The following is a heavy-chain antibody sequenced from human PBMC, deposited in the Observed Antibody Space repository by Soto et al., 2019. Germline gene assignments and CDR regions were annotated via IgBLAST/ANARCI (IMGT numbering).Heavy chain of an antibody. CDR2: SSNSGTFS. CDR1: GFTFSDYY. V-gene: IGHV3-11*06. J-gene: IGHJ4*02. D-gene: IGHD1-1*01. Sequence: GGSLRLSCEGSGFTFSDYYISWIRQAPGKGLEWISYSSNSGTFSRYADSVKGRFSISRDNTKNLLYLQMNSLRAEDTAVYYCARSGDNYNRLDYWGQGALVTVSS. CDR3: ARSGDNYNRLDY.